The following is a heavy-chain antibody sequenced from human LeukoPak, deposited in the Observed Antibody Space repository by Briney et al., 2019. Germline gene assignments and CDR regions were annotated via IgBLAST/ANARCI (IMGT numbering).Heavy chain of an antibody. V-gene: IGHV3-7*01. D-gene: IGHD4-23*01. J-gene: IGHJ3*02. CDR2: IKQDGSEK. CDR1: GFTFGDTW. Sequence: GGSLRLSCAASGFTFGDTWMNWVRQVPGQGLEWVANIKQDGSEKFYVASVKGRFTISRDNAKNSLYLQMNSLRAEDTAVYYCARATAVANDAFDIWGQGTMVTVSS. CDR3: ARATAVANDAFDI.